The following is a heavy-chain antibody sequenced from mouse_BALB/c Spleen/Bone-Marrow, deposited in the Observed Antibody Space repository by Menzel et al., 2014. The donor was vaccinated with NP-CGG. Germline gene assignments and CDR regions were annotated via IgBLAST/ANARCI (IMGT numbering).Heavy chain of an antibody. CDR3: TRSGPGFAY. J-gene: IGHJ3*01. CDR1: GYTSTNYF. V-gene: IGHV1S81*02. Sequence: QVQLQQPGAELVKPGASVKLSCKASGYTSTNYFMYWVKQRPGQGLEWIGEINPNNGGTNFNENFKSKGTLTLDKSSSTAYMQLSNLTSEDSAVYYCTRSGPGFAYWGHGTLVTVSA. CDR2: INPNNGGT.